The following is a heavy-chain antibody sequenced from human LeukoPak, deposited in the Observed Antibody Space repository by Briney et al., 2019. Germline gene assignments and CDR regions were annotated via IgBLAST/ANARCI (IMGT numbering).Heavy chain of an antibody. V-gene: IGHV3-7*01. CDR2: IKQDGSEK. D-gene: IGHD1-26*01. CDR1: GFTFSSYW. CDR3: ARAGVVGAMYYYYMDV. J-gene: IGHJ6*03. Sequence: GGSLRLSCAASGFTFSSYWMSWVRQAPGKGLEWVANIKQDGSEKYYVDSVKGRFTISRDNAKNSLYLQMNSLRAEDTAVYYCARAGVVGAMYYYYMDVWGKGTTVTVSS.